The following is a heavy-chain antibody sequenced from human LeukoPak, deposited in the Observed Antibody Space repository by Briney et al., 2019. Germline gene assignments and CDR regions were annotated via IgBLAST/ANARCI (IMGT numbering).Heavy chain of an antibody. J-gene: IGHJ6*02. V-gene: IGHV3-23*01. CDR1: GFTFSSYA. CDR3: AAPGEFRSSWSTYYYYYGMDV. Sequence: GGSLRLSCEASGFTFSSYAMSWVRQAPGKGLEWDSAISGSGGSTYYADSVKGRFTISRDNSKNTLYLQMNSLRAEDTAVYYCAAPGEFRSSWSTYYYYYGMDVWGQGTTVTVSS. D-gene: IGHD6-13*01. CDR2: ISGSGGST.